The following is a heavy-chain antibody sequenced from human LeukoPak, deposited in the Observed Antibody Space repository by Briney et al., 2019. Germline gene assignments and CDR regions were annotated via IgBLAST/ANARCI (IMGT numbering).Heavy chain of an antibody. D-gene: IGHD5-18*01. CDR3: AKFNEYTYGPNFDY. CDR2: ISSSSSYT. V-gene: IGHV3-11*06. CDR1: GLIFSDYY. Sequence: GGSLRLSCAASGLIFSDYYMSWIREAPGGGLEWVSYISSSSSYTNYADSAKGRFTISRDNAKNSLFLQMNSLRAEDTAVYYCAKFNEYTYGPNFDYWGQGTLVTVSS. J-gene: IGHJ4*02.